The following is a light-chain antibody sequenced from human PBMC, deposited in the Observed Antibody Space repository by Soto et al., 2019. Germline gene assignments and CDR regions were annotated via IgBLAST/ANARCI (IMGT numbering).Light chain of an antibody. CDR3: QQYGNFPYT. V-gene: IGKV3-20*01. CDR2: SAS. CDR1: QSLHSNF. Sequence: EIVLTQFPATLSLSPGERATLSCRASQSLHSNFLVWYQQKPVQAPRLLISSASRSATGIPDRFSGSGSGTGFTLTISRLDPEDVAVYYCQQYGNFPYTFGQGTKLEIK. J-gene: IGKJ2*01.